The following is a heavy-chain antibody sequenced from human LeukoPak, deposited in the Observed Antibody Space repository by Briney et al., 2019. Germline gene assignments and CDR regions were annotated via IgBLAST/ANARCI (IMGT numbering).Heavy chain of an antibody. J-gene: IGHJ3*02. V-gene: IGHV3-53*01. CDR2: VYGGGTT. CDR3: ARAGYFDSSGFYAPDAFDI. D-gene: IGHD3-22*01. CDR1: GFTVRGDY. Sequence: RGSLRLSCVASGFTVRGDYMTWVRQAPGKGLEWVSFVYGGGTTYYEDSVKGRFTISRDSSKNTLFLQMNSLRVGDTAVYYCARAGYFDSSGFYAPDAFDIWGQGTVVTVSS.